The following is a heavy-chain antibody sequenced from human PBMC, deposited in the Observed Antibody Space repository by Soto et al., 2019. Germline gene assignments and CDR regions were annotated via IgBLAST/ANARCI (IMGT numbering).Heavy chain of an antibody. CDR1: GFTFSSYA. D-gene: IGHD3-22*01. Sequence: GSLRLSCAASGFTFSSYAMSWVRQAPGKGLEWVSAISGSGGSTYYADSVKGRFTISRDNSKNTLYLQMNSLRAEDTAVYYCAKASSGYYWAANYFDYWGQGTLVTVSS. J-gene: IGHJ4*02. V-gene: IGHV3-23*01. CDR3: AKASSGYYWAANYFDY. CDR2: ISGSGGST.